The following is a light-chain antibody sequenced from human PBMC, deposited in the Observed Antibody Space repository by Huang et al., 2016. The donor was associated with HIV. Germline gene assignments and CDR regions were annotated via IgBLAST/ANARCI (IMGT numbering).Light chain of an antibody. CDR3: QQYNNWPPWT. V-gene: IGKV3-15*01. Sequence: EIVMTQSPATLSVSPGERATLPCRASQSITSNLAWYQQKPGQAPRLLIYAASTRATVSPARFSGSGSGTDVTLSISSLQSEDFAVYYCQQYNNWPPWTFGQGTKVEIK. CDR1: QSITSN. J-gene: IGKJ1*01. CDR2: AAS.